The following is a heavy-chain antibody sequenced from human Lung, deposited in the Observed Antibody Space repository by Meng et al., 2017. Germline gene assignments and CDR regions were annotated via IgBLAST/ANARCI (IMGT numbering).Heavy chain of an antibody. J-gene: IGHJ4*02. V-gene: IGHV1-2*06. CDR2: INPKSGDT. Sequence: QGQRGQCGAGGKKPGAPVKVSCKPSGYNFPDYYIHWVRRAPGQGLEWMGRINPKSGDTHYAQKFQARVTMTGDTSISTAYMELSGLRSDDTAMYYCARDEDISAAGKLFGDYWGQGTLVTVSS. CDR3: ARDEDISAAGKLFGDY. D-gene: IGHD6-25*01. CDR1: GYNFPDYY.